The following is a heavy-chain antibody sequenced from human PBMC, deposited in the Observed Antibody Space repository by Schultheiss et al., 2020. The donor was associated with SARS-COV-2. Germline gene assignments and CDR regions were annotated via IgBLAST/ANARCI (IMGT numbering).Heavy chain of an antibody. CDR3: ARGGDSSSNYYYYYYGMDV. Sequence: GGSLRLSCAASGFSFRNYWMHWVRQAPGKGLEWVAVVSYDGNNKYYADSVKGRFTISRDNSKNTLYLQMNSLRAEDTAVYYCARGGDSSSNYYYYYYGMDVWGQGTTVTVSS. CDR1: GFSFRNYW. J-gene: IGHJ6*02. V-gene: IGHV3-30*03. CDR2: VSYDGNNK. D-gene: IGHD6-6*01.